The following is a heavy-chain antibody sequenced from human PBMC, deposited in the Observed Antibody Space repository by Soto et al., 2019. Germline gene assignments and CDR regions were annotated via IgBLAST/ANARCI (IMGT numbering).Heavy chain of an antibody. J-gene: IGHJ6*02. Sequence: GASLKISCQGFGYSFSNYWIARVRQMPGKGLEWMGIIYPADSDTRYSPSFQGQVTISADKYISTAYLQWSSLKASDTAMYYCARQFHDNSGGGYYYYGLDVWGLGTTVTVSS. CDR3: ARQFHDNSGGGYYYYGLDV. V-gene: IGHV5-51*01. CDR2: IYPADSDT. D-gene: IGHD2-15*01. CDR1: GYSFSNYW.